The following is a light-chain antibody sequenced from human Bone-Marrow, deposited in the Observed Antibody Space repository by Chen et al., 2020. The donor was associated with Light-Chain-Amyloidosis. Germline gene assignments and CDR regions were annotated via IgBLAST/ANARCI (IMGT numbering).Light chain of an antibody. J-gene: IGLJ3*02. CDR2: EDD. CDR1: SGSIATNY. V-gene: IGLV6-57*01. Sequence: NFMLTQPHSVSESPGKMVIISCTRSSGSIATNYVQWYQQRPDSSPTTVIYEDDQRPSGVPDRFSVSSDGASNSASLTLSGLQTEDEADYYCQSYQGSSQGVFGGGTKLTVL. CDR3: QSYQGSSQGV.